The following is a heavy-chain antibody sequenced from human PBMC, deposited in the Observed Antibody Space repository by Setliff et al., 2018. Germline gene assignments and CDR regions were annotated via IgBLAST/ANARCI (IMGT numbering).Heavy chain of an antibody. CDR1: GGSISSSSYY. Sequence: PSETLSLTCTVSGGSISSSSYYWGWIRQPPGKGLEWIGSIYYSGSTYYNPSLKSRVTISVDTSKNQFSLKLSSVTAADTALYYCARESRYYYDNLGTLDYWGQGTLVTVSS. V-gene: IGHV4-39*07. CDR3: ARESRYYYDNLGTLDY. J-gene: IGHJ4*02. D-gene: IGHD3-22*01. CDR2: IYYSGST.